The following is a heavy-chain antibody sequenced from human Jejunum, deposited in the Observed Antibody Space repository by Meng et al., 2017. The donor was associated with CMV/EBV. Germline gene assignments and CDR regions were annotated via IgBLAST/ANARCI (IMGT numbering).Heavy chain of an antibody. V-gene: IGHV3-7*01. Sequence: SGFSFSSYSMNWVRRAPGKGLEWVANINLDGSQRYFMDSVEGRFTISRDNTKKSLYLQMNSLRVEDTATYYCARDLSSGWHKVFDSWGQGTLVTVSS. CDR3: ARDLSSGWHKVFDS. CDR1: GFSFSSYS. D-gene: IGHD6-19*01. CDR2: INLDGSQR. J-gene: IGHJ4*02.